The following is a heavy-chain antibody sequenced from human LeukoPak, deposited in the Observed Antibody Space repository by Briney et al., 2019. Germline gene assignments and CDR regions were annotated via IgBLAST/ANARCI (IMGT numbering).Heavy chain of an antibody. CDR2: IPPRDTSI. Sequence: GESLKISRQASGYSFTMYCIGWVRQMPGKGLEWMGIIPPRDTSIKYSPSFQGQVTISVDTSLNTAYLQWSSLKASDTAMYYCARHRANGAWYADCWGPGTLVTVSS. D-gene: IGHD6-19*01. J-gene: IGHJ4*01. CDR3: ARHRANGAWYADC. CDR1: GYSFTMYC. V-gene: IGHV5-51*01.